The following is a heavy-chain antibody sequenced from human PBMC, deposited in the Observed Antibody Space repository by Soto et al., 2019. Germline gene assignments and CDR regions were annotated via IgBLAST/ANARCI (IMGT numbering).Heavy chain of an antibody. V-gene: IGHV1-8*01. Sequence: QVQLVQSGAEVKKTGASVKVSCKASGYTFTSYDINWVRQATGQGLEWMGWRNANSGNTGYAQKCQSRVTMTMNTSISTAYMELSSLRSEDTALYYCARGGWIRTDVWGQGTTVTVSS. J-gene: IGHJ6*02. CDR1: GYTFTSYD. CDR2: RNANSGNT. D-gene: IGHD5-18*01. CDR3: ARGGWIRTDV.